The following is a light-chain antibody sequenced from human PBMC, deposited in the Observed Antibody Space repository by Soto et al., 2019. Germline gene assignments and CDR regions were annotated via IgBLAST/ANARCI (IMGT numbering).Light chain of an antibody. CDR1: QSVSSN. J-gene: IGKJ2*03. CDR3: QQYNNWPPSKS. CDR2: GAS. Sequence: EIVMTQSPATLSVSPGERATLSCRASQSVSSNLAWYQQNPGQAPRLLIYGASTRATGIPARFSGSGSGTEFTLTISSLQSEDFAVYYCQQYNNWPPSKSFGQGTNLEIK. V-gene: IGKV3-15*01.